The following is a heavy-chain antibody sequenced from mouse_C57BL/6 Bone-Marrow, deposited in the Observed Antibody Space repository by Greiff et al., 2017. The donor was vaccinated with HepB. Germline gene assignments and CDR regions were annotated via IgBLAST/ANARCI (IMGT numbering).Heavy chain of an antibody. D-gene: IGHD1-1*01. J-gene: IGHJ1*03. Sequence: QVQLKESGPELVKPGASVKISCKASGYAFSSSWMNWVKQRPGKGLEWIGRIYPGDGDTNYNGKFKGKATLTADKSSSTAYMQLSSLTSEDSAVYFCASEATVSYWYFDVWGTGTTVTVSS. V-gene: IGHV1-82*01. CDR1: GYAFSSSW. CDR2: IYPGDGDT. CDR3: ASEATVSYWYFDV.